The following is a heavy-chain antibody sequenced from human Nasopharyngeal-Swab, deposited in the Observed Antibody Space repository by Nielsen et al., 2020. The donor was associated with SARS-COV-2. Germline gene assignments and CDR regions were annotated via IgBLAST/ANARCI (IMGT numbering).Heavy chain of an antibody. V-gene: IGHV3-48*01. D-gene: IGHD6-6*01. CDR2: ISSSSSTI. Sequence: GESLKISCVASGFTFSSYAMNWVRQAPGKGLEWVSYISSSSSTIYYADSVKGRFTISRDNAKNSLYLQMNSLRAEDTAVYYCASRYSSSSHYYYYMDVWGKGTTVTVSS. CDR3: ASRYSSSSHYYYYMDV. CDR1: GFTFSSYA. J-gene: IGHJ6*03.